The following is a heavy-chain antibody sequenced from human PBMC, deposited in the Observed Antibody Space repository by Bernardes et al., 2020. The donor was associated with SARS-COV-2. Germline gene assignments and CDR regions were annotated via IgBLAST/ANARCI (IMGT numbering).Heavy chain of an antibody. CDR3: ARDRTSGYEIDY. J-gene: IGHJ4*02. Sequence: GGSLRLSCAASGFTFDDYAMHWVRQAPGKGLEWVSSISSSSSYIYYADSVKGRFTISRDNAKNSLYLQMNSLRAEDTAVYYCARDRTSGYEIDYWGQGTLVTVSS. CDR1: GFTFDDYA. CDR2: ISSSSSYI. V-gene: IGHV3-21*01. D-gene: IGHD5-12*01.